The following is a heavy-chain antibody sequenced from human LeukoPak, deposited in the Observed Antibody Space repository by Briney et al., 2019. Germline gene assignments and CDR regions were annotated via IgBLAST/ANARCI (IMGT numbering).Heavy chain of an antibody. CDR1: GFTFSDYY. V-gene: IGHV3-11*01. J-gene: IGHJ6*02. CDR2: ISSSGSTI. CDR3: AKDLVEAVRYGMDV. Sequence: GGSLRLSCAASGFTFSDYYMSWIRQAPGKGLEWVSYISSSGSTIYYADSVKGRFTISRDNAKNSLYLQMNSLRAEDTAVYYCAKDLVEAVRYGMDVWGQGTTVTVSS. D-gene: IGHD6-19*01.